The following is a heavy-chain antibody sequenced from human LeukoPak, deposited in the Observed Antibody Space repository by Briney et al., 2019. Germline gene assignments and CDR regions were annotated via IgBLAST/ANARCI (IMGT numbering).Heavy chain of an antibody. D-gene: IGHD2-2*01. CDR1: GGSISSYY. V-gene: IGHV4-59*01. J-gene: IGHJ4*02. CDR3: ALSHSCFLFGAFDY. CDR2: MYYNGST. Sequence: SQTLSLTCTVSGGSISSYYWSWIRQSPGKGLEYIGYMYYNGSTNYNPSLKSRVTISVDTSKNQFSLKLSSVTAADTAVYYCALSHSCFLFGAFDYWGQGTLVTVSS.